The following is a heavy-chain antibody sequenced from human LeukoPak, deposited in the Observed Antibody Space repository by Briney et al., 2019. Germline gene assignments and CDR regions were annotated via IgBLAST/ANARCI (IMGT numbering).Heavy chain of an antibody. CDR2: LYSGGRS. Sequence: GGSLRLSCAPYDFLVISNYMSWVRQPPGKVLEWVSLLYSGGRSYLADSVKGRFSISRDDSNNAVYLQMNSLRPEDTAVYYCVRKSFGESVYWGQGSLVTVSS. CDR1: DFLVISNY. V-gene: IGHV3-53*01. D-gene: IGHD3-10*01. J-gene: IGHJ4*02. CDR3: VRKSFGESVY.